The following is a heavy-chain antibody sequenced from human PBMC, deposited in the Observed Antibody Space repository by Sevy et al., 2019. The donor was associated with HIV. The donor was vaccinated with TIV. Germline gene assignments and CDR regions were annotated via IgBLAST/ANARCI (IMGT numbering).Heavy chain of an antibody. V-gene: IGHV4-38-2*01. CDR2: IYHSGST. Sequence: SETLSLTCAVSGYSISSGYYWGWIRQPPGKGLEWIGSIYHSGSTYYNPSLKSRVTISVDTSKNRFSLKLSSVTAADTAVYYCARGGKYSSSWRTYYYYYYMDVWGKGTTVTVSS. CDR1: GYSISSGYY. J-gene: IGHJ6*03. D-gene: IGHD6-13*01. CDR3: ARGGKYSSSWRTYYYYYYMDV.